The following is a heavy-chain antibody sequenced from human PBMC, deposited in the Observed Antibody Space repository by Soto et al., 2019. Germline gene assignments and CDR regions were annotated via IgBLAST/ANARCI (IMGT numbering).Heavy chain of an antibody. Sequence: SETLSLTCTVSGGPITNYWSWIRQHPGKGLEWIGYISYSGSTYYNASLKSRIAISVDTSKNQISLRLNSVTAADTAVYYCARGGLSPFDYWGQGSLVTV. J-gene: IGHJ4*02. CDR2: ISYSGST. CDR3: ARGGLSPFDY. V-gene: IGHV4-59*01. CDR1: GGPITNY.